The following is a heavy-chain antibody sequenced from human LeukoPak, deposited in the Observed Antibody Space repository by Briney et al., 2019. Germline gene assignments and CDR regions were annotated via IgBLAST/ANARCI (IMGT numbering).Heavy chain of an antibody. D-gene: IGHD2-2*01. CDR3: ARYCSSTSCPGDAFDI. CDR2: TYYRSKWYI. V-gene: IGHV6-1*01. Sequence: SQTLSLTCAISGDSVSSNSAAWNWIRQSPSRGLEWLGRTYYRSKWYIDYAVSVKSRITINPDTSKNQFSLQLNSVTPKDTAVYYCARYCSSTSCPGDAFDIWGQGTMVTVSS. J-gene: IGHJ3*02. CDR1: GDSVSSNSAA.